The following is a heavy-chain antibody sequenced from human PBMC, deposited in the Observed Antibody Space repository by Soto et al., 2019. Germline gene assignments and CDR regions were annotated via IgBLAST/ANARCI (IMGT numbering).Heavy chain of an antibody. Sequence: GGSLRLSCAASGFTFSSYAMSWVRQAPGKGLEWVSAISGSGGSTYYADSVKGRFTISRDNSKNTLYLQMNSLRAEDTAVYYCAKDIEGGGSYYDFWSSYSHYYGMDVWGQGTTVTVSS. CDR1: GFTFSSYA. CDR2: ISGSGGST. J-gene: IGHJ6*02. D-gene: IGHD3-3*01. CDR3: AKDIEGGGSYYDFWSSYSHYYGMDV. V-gene: IGHV3-23*01.